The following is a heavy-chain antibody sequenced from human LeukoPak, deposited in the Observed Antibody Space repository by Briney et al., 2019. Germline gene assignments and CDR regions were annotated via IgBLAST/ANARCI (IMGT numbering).Heavy chain of an antibody. D-gene: IGHD2-15*01. CDR2: ISSSSSYI. Sequence: PGGSLRLSCAASGFTFSSYSMNWVREAPGKGLEWVSSISSSSSYIYYADSVKGRFTISRDNAKNSLYLQMNSLRAEDTAVYYCAILNRGAVAAMLPDYWGQGTLVTVSS. CDR3: AILNRGAVAAMLPDY. J-gene: IGHJ4*02. CDR1: GFTFSSYS. V-gene: IGHV3-21*01.